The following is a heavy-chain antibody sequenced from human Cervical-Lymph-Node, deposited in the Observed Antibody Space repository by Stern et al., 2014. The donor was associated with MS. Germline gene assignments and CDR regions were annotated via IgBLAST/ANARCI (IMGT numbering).Heavy chain of an antibody. V-gene: IGHV3-30*04. CDR1: GFSFRSYG. CDR3: ARQHCSGGSCLSRLGPDC. CDR2: MSYDGSHK. J-gene: IGHJ4*02. D-gene: IGHD2-15*01. Sequence: VHLVESGGGVVQPGRSLRLSCAASGFSFRSYGLHWVRQAPGKGLEWVARMSYDGSHKLYADSVKGRFTISRDNSKNALFLQMNSLRAEDTAVYYCARQHCSGGSCLSRLGPDCWGQGTLVTVSS.